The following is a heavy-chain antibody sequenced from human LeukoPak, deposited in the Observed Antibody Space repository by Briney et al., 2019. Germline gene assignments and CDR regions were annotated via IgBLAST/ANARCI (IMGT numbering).Heavy chain of an antibody. CDR2: IYYSGST. D-gene: IGHD5-12*01. V-gene: IGHV4-59*12. J-gene: IGHJ6*02. CDR1: NGSINTYY. Sequence: SETLSLTCTVSNGSINTYYWSWIRQPPGKGLEWIGYIYYSGSTNYNPSLKSRVTISVDTSKNQFSLKLSSVTAADTAVYYCAILALHYYGMDVWGQGTTVTVSS. CDR3: AILALHYYGMDV.